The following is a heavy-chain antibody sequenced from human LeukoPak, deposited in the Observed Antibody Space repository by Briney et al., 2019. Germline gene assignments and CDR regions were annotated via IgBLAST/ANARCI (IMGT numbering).Heavy chain of an antibody. V-gene: IGHV5-51*01. Sequence: GESLNISCEGSTYNFTSFWIGWVRQMPGKGPEWMGIISPSDSYTKYSPPFQGQVTISVDKSISTAYLQWNSLKASDTAIYYCARLVSRGVEVADKLPDYWGQGTLATVSS. J-gene: IGHJ4*02. CDR1: TYNFTSFW. CDR3: ARLVSRGVEVADKLPDY. CDR2: ISPSDSYT. D-gene: IGHD2-15*01.